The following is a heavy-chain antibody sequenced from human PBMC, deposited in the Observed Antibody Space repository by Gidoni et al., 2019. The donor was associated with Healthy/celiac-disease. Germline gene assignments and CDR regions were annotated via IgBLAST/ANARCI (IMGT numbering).Heavy chain of an antibody. J-gene: IGHJ4*02. Sequence: QLQLLAYGSGLVEPSQTLSLTCAVSVRSISSGGSSWSWIRQPPGKGMEWIGYIYHSGGTYYNPSLKSRVTISVDRSKTQFSLKLSSVTAADTAVYYCARVIEEGIFDYWGQGTLVTVSS. D-gene: IGHD2-15*01. CDR3: ARVIEEGIFDY. V-gene: IGHV4-30-2*01. CDR2: IYHSGGT. CDR1: VRSISSGGSS.